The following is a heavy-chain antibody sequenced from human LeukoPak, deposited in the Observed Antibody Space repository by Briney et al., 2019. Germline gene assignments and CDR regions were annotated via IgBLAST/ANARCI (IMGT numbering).Heavy chain of an antibody. J-gene: IGHJ4*02. V-gene: IGHV4-34*01. Sequence: SETLSLTCAVYGGSFSGYYWSWIRQPPGKGLEWIGEINHSGSTNYNPSLKSRVTISVDTSKNQFSLKLSSVTAADTAVYYCAKFSDSGWEFDYWGQGTLVTVSS. CDR1: GGSFSGYY. CDR3: AKFSDSGWEFDY. D-gene: IGHD6-19*01. CDR2: INHSGST.